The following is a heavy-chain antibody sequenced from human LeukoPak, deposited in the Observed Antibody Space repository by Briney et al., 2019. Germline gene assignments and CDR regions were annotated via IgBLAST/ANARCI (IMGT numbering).Heavy chain of an antibody. V-gene: IGHV3-48*02. CDR3: ARREGYTSGWYSY. D-gene: IGHD6-19*01. J-gene: IGHJ4*02. Sequence: GGSLRLSCAASGFTFSSYSMNWVRQTPGKGLEWVSYISSSSSSIYYADSVKGRFTISGDNAKNSLYLQMNSLRDEDTAVYYCARREGYTSGWYSYWGQGTLVTVSS. CDR1: GFTFSSYS. CDR2: ISSSSSSI.